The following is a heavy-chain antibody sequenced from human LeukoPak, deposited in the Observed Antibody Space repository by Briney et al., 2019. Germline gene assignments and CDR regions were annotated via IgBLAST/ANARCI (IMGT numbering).Heavy chain of an antibody. CDR2: IYYSGTT. CDR1: GGSISSSDYY. Sequence: PSETLSLTCTVSGGSISSSDYYWGWIRQPPGKGLEWIGSIYYSGTTYYNPSLKSRVTISVDTSKNRFSLKLSSVTAADTAVYYCARTSVDCLDCWGQGTLVTVSS. J-gene: IGHJ4*02. D-gene: IGHD2-21*02. V-gene: IGHV4-39*01. CDR3: ARTSVDCLDC.